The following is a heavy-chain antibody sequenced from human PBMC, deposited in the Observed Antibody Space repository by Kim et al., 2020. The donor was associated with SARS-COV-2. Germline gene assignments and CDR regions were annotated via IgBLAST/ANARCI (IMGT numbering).Heavy chain of an antibody. D-gene: IGHD1-26*01. CDR2: IYTSGST. V-gene: IGHV4-4*07. J-gene: IGHJ6*02. CDR3: ARVVGATGHYYYYGMDV. CDR1: GGSISSYY. Sequence: SETLSLTCTVSGGSISSYYWSWIRQPAGKGLEWIGRIYTSGSTNYNPSLKSRVTMSVDTSKNQFSLKLSSVTAADTAVYYCARVVGATGHYYYYGMDVWGQGTTVTVSS.